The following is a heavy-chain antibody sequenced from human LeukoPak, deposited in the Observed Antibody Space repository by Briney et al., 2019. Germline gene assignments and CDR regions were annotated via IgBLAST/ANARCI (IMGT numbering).Heavy chain of an antibody. CDR3: ARGSLVYYDFWSGYYYYFDY. Sequence: SETLSLTCAVYGGSFSGYYWSWIRQPPGKGLEWIGEINHSGSTNYNPSLKSRVTISVDTSKNQFSLKLSSVTAADTAVYYCARGSLVYYDFWSGYYYYFDYWGQGTLVTVSS. CDR1: GGSFSGYY. J-gene: IGHJ4*02. CDR2: INHSGST. D-gene: IGHD3-3*01. V-gene: IGHV4-34*01.